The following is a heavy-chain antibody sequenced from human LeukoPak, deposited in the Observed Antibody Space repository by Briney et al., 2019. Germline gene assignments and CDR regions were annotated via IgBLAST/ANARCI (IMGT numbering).Heavy chain of an antibody. V-gene: IGHV1-8*03. CDR3: ATTPLIPAAPLGAFDI. D-gene: IGHD2-2*01. J-gene: IGHJ3*02. CDR2: MNPNSGNT. Sequence: ASAKVSCKASGYTFTSYDINWVRQATGQGLEWMGWMNPNSGNTGYAQKFQGRVTITRNTSISTAYMELSSLRSEDTAVYYCATTPLIPAAPLGAFDIWGQGTMVTVSS. CDR1: GYTFTSYD.